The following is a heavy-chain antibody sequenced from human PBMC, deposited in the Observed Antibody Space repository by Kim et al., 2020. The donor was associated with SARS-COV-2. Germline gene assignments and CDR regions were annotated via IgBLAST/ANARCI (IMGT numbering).Heavy chain of an antibody. CDR3: ARASWSNGVYQTQWYFDL. CDR2: IIPIFGTA. V-gene: IGHV1-69*13. D-gene: IGHD2-8*01. Sequence: SVKVSCKASGGTFSSYAISWVRQAPGQGLEWMGGIIPIFGTANYAQKFQGRVTITADESTSTAYMELSSLRSEDTAVYYCARASWSNGVYQTQWYFDLWGRGTLGSVSS. CDR1: GGTFSSYA. J-gene: IGHJ2*01.